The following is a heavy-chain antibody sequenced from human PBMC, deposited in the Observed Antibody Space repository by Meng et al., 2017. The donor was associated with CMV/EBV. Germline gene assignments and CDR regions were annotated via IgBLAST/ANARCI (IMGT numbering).Heavy chain of an antibody. D-gene: IGHD3-3*01. J-gene: IGHJ6*02. V-gene: IGHV1-2*02. CDR3: ARVRSPVYYDPGPGSTATNGYYYGMDV. CDR1: GYTFTGYY. CDR2: INPNSGGT. Sequence: ASVKVSCKASGYTFTGYYMHWVRQAPGQGLEWMGWINPNSGGTNYAQKFQGRVTMTRDTSISTAYMELGRLRSDDTAVYYCARVRSPVYYDPGPGSTATNGYYYGMDVWGQGTTVTVSS.